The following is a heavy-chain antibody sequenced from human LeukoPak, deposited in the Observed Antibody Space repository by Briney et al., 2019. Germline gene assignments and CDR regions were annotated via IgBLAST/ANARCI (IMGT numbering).Heavy chain of an antibody. V-gene: IGHV3-9*01. J-gene: IGHJ4*02. Sequence: GGSLRLSCAASGFTFDDYAMHWVRQAPGKGLEWVSGISWNSGSIGYADSVKGRFTISRDNAKNSLYLQMNSLRAEDTALYYCARSEADDSSGYPNYFDYWGQGTLVTVSS. CDR3: ARSEADDSSGYPNYFDY. CDR2: ISWNSGSI. CDR1: GFTFDDYA. D-gene: IGHD3-22*01.